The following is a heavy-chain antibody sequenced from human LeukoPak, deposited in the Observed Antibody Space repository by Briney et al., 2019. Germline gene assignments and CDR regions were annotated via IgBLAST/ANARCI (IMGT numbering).Heavy chain of an antibody. Sequence: PSETLSLTCTVSGGSISSYYWSRIRQPPGKGLEWIAYIYTSGSTNYNPSLKSRVTISVDTSKNQFSLKLSSVTAADTAVYYCARGITVAGVLVFDPWGQGTLVTVSS. CDR3: ARGITVAGVLVFDP. CDR1: GGSISSYY. V-gene: IGHV4-4*09. D-gene: IGHD6-19*01. J-gene: IGHJ5*02. CDR2: IYTSGST.